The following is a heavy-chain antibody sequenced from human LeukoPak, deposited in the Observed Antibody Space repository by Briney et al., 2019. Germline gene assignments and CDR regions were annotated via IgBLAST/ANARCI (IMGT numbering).Heavy chain of an antibody. D-gene: IGHD2-2*01. CDR2: IYSGGST. V-gene: IGHV3-66*04. Sequence: GGSLRLSCAASGFTVSSNYMSWVRQAPGKGLEWVSIIYSGGSTYYADSVKGRFTISRDNFKNTLYLQMNSLRAEDTAVYYCARHRGYCSSTSCYPYYFDYWGQGSLVTVSS. J-gene: IGHJ4*02. CDR3: ARHRGYCSSTSCYPYYFDY. CDR1: GFTVSSNY.